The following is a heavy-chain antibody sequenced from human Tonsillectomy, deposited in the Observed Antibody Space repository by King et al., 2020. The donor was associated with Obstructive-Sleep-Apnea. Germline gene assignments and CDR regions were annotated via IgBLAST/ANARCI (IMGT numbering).Heavy chain of an antibody. D-gene: IGHD6-19*01. J-gene: IGHJ3*02. CDR1: GFTFSSYA. CDR3: AREGGRYSSGWGYAFDI. CDR2: ISYDGSNK. V-gene: IGHV3-30*04. Sequence: QVQLVESGGGVVQPGRSLRLSCAASGFTFSSYAMHWVRQAPGKGLEWVAVISYDGSNKYYADSVKGRFTISRDNSKNTLYLQMNSLRAEDTAVYYCAREGGRYSSGWGYAFDIWGQGTMVTVSS.